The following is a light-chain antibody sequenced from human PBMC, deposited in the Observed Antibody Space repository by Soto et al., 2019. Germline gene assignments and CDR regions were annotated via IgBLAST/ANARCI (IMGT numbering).Light chain of an antibody. Sequence: QLVLTQSPSASASLGALVKLTCTLTSGHSSYAIGWLQQQPEKGPRYLMKVNSDGSHSSGDGIPDRFSGSSSGAERYLTISSLQSEDEADYYCQTWGPGTVVFGGGTKVTVL. CDR1: SGHSSYA. J-gene: IGLJ2*01. V-gene: IGLV4-69*01. CDR2: VNSDGSH. CDR3: QTWGPGTVV.